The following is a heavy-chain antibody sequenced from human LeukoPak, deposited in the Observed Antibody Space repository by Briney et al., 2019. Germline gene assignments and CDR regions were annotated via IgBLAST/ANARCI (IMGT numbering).Heavy chain of an antibody. D-gene: IGHD6-13*01. Sequence: PSDTLSLTCTVSGGSISSYYWLWLRQPPGKGLEWIGYIYYSGSTNYNPSLKSRVTISVDTSKNQFSLKLSSVTAADTAVYYCARTGRVAAAGLYYYYGMDVWGQGTTVTVSS. CDR2: IYYSGST. CDR1: GGSISSYY. J-gene: IGHJ6*02. CDR3: ARTGRVAAAGLYYYYGMDV. V-gene: IGHV4-59*07.